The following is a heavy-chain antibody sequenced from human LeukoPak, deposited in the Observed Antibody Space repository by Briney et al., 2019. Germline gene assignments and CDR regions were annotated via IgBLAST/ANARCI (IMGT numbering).Heavy chain of an antibody. D-gene: IGHD6-19*01. CDR2: INPNSGAT. CDR3: ARGGRAIAVAGTGLGY. Sequence: GASVKVSCKASGYTFTGYYMHGVRQAPGQGIEWMVWINPNSGATNYAQNFQGRVTMTRDTSISTAYMELSRLRSEDTAVYYCARGGRAIAVAGTGLGYWGQGTLVTVSS. V-gene: IGHV1-2*02. J-gene: IGHJ4*02. CDR1: GYTFTGYY.